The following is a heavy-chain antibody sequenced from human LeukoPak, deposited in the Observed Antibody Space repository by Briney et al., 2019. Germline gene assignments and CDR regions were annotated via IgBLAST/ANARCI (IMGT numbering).Heavy chain of an antibody. CDR2: ISGSVGST. CDR3: AKDGSGGIYYDSSGYFDN. CDR1: GFTFNNYA. D-gene: IGHD3-22*01. Sequence: GGSLRLSXAASGFTFNNYAMSWVRQAPGKGLEWVSAISGSVGSTYYADPLKGRFTISRDNTKNTLYLQMNSLRAEDTALYYCAKDGSGGIYYDSSGYFDNWGQGTLVTVSS. J-gene: IGHJ4*02. V-gene: IGHV3-23*01.